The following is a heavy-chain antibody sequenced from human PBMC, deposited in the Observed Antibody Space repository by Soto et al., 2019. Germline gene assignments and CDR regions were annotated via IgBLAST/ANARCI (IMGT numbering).Heavy chain of an antibody. Sequence: ASVNVSWKAAGYGFSVYYMRWGRQDTGQGLEWMGWINSNSGGTNYAQKFQGWVTMTRDTSISTAYMELSRLRSDDTAVYYCARARNPYIVATTAHYYYYGMDVWGQGTTVTVSS. CDR1: GYGFSVYY. J-gene: IGHJ6*02. CDR2: INSNSGGT. CDR3: ARARNPYIVATTAHYYYYGMDV. V-gene: IGHV1-2*04. D-gene: IGHD5-12*01.